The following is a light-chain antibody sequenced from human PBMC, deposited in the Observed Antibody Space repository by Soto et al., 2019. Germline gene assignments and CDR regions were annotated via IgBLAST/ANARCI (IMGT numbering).Light chain of an antibody. J-gene: IGKJ4*01. CDR1: QSIASY. CDR2: GAF. Sequence: DIQMTQSPSSLSASVGDRVTVTCRASQSIASYFNWYQQKPGKAPKLLIYGAFSLQSGVPSRFSGSGSGTDFTLTITGLQPEDVATYYCQESYNIPLTFGGGTKVEIK. V-gene: IGKV1-39*01. CDR3: QESYNIPLT.